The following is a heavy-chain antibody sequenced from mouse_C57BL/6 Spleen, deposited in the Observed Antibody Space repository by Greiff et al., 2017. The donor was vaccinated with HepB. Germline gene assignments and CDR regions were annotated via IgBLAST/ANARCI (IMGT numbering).Heavy chain of an antibody. CDR1: GFTFSSYA. V-gene: IGHV5-4*01. CDR2: ISDGGSYT. Sequence: EVMLVESGGGLVKPGGSLKLSCAASGFTFSSYAMSWVRQTPEKRLEWVATISDGGSYTYYPDNVKGRFTISRDNAKNNLYLQMSHLKSEDTAMYYCARERPWYFDVWGTGTTVTVSS. CDR3: ARERPWYFDV. J-gene: IGHJ1*03.